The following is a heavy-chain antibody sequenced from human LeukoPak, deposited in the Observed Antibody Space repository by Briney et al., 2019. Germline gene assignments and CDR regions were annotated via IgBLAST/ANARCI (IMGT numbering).Heavy chain of an antibody. J-gene: IGHJ4*02. CDR1: GFTFSDYY. CDR3: VGGAVARSDY. V-gene: IGHV3-11*03. CDR2: ISTSSSYT. D-gene: IGHD3-16*01. Sequence: GGSLRLSCAASGFTFSDYYMSWIRQAPGKGLEWVSYISTSSSYTNYADSVKGRFTISRDNAKNSLYLQMNSLRAEDTAVCYCVGGAVARSDYWGQGTLVTVSS.